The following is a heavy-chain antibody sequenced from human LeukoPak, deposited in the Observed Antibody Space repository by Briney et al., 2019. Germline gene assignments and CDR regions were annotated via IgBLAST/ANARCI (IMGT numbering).Heavy chain of an antibody. Sequence: GGSLRLSCEASGFTFSSYGMHWVRQAPGKGLEWVAFIQYDGSNKYYADSVKGRFTISRDNSKNTVYLQMNSLRAEDSAVYYCAKDMGFSNYPEHWGQGILVTVSS. V-gene: IGHV3-30*02. CDR1: GFTFSSYG. CDR2: IQYDGSNK. D-gene: IGHD4-11*01. J-gene: IGHJ4*02. CDR3: AKDMGFSNYPEH.